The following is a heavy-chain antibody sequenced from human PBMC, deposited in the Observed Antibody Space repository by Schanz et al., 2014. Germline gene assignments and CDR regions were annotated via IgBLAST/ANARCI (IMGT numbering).Heavy chain of an antibody. CDR2: ISSSSGTI. Sequence: DVQLVDSGGGLVQPGGSLRLSCEASGFTFSNYGMNWVRQAPEKGLEWVSYISSSSGTIYYADSVKGRFTISRDNAKNLLYLQMNGLRAEDTAVYFCARDLSSLIQGDVWGKGTTVTVSS. D-gene: IGHD2-2*01. V-gene: IGHV3-48*01. CDR3: ARDLSSLIQGDV. J-gene: IGHJ6*04. CDR1: GFTFSNYG.